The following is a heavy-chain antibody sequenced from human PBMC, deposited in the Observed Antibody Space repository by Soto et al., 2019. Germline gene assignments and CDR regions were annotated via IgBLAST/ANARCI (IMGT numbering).Heavy chain of an antibody. D-gene: IGHD4-17*01. CDR3: ARRDYGDYELDH. V-gene: IGHV4-59*01. J-gene: IGHJ4*02. CDR1: GGSISSYY. Sequence: PSETLSLTCTVSGGSISSYYWSWIRQPPGKGLEWIGYIYYSGSTNYNPSLKSRVTISVDTSKNQFSLKLSSVTAADTAVYYCARRDYGDYELDHWGQGTLVTVSS. CDR2: IYYSGST.